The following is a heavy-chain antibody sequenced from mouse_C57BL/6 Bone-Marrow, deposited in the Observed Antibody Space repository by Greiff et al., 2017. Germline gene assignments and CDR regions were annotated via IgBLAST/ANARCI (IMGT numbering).Heavy chain of an antibody. CDR2: IYPGDGDT. J-gene: IGHJ4*01. V-gene: IGHV1-82*01. CDR1: GYAFSSSW. CDR3: ARRNYSNYGGAIDY. D-gene: IGHD2-5*01. Sequence: VQLQQSGPELVKPGASVKISCKASGYAFSSSWMNWVKQRPGKGLEWIGRIYPGDGDTNYNGKFKGKATLTADKSSSTAYMQLSSLTSEDSAVYFCARRNYSNYGGAIDYWGQGTSVTVSS.